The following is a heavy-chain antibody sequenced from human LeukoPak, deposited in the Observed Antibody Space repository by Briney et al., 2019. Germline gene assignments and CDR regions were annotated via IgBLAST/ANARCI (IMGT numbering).Heavy chain of an antibody. Sequence: SETLSLTCTVSGGSISSYYWSWIRQPPGKGLEWIGYIYYSGSTNYNPSLKSRVTISVDTSKNQFSLKLSSVTAADTAVYYCARGGGQEPFDPWGQGTLVTVSS. CDR3: ARGGGQEPFDP. D-gene: IGHD2-15*01. CDR1: GGSISSYY. CDR2: IYYSGST. J-gene: IGHJ5*02. V-gene: IGHV4-59*08.